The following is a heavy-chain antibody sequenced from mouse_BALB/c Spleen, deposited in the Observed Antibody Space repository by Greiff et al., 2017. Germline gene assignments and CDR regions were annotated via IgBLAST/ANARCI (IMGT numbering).Heavy chain of an antibody. Sequence: EVKLVESGGGLVQPGGSLKLSCAASGFTFSSYGMSWVRQTPDKRLELVATINSNGGSTYYPDSVKGRFTISRDNAKNTLYLQMSSLKSEDTAMYYCARGSIYGSSYVGYFDYWGQGTTLTVSS. CDR2: INSNGGST. D-gene: IGHD1-1*01. V-gene: IGHV5-6-3*01. J-gene: IGHJ2*01. CDR3: ARGSIYGSSYVGYFDY. CDR1: GFTFSSYG.